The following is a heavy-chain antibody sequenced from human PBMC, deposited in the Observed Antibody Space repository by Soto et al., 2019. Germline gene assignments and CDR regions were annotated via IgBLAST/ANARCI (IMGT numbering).Heavy chain of an antibody. CDR1: GFSLSTSGVG. CDR3: ANRRPTHYDSSGYSWFDP. Sequence: SGPTLVNPTQTLKLTCTFSGFSLSTSGVGVGWIRQPPGKALEWLALIYWDDDKRYSPSLKSRLTITKDTSKNQVVLTMTNMDPVDTATYYCANRRPTHYDSSGYSWFDPWGQGTLVTVSS. CDR2: IYWDDDK. V-gene: IGHV2-5*02. J-gene: IGHJ5*02. D-gene: IGHD3-22*01.